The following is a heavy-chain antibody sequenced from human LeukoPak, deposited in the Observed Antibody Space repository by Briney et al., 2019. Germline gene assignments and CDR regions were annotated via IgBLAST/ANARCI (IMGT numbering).Heavy chain of an antibody. CDR2: ISSSGSTI. D-gene: IGHD2/OR15-2a*01. J-gene: IGHJ4*02. V-gene: IGHV3-11*01. CDR3: ARDYFRPYYFDY. Sequence: GGSRRLSWAASGFTFRNHSMSWIRQAPGKGLEWVSYISSSGSTIYYADSLKGRFTISRDNAKNSLYLQMNSLRAEDTAVYYCARDYFRPYYFDYWGQGTLVTVSS. CDR1: GFTFRNHS.